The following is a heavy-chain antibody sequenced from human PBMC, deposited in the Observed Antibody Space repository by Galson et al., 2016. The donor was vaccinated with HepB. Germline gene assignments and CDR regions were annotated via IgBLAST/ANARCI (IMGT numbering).Heavy chain of an antibody. CDR1: GFIFSRYA. CDR3: ARGGGCSGDSCYYPDY. CDR2: ISGTPPTT. J-gene: IGHJ4*02. V-gene: IGHV3-23*01. Sequence: SLRLSCAASGFIFSRYAMSWVRQAPGKGLEWVSAISGTPPTTDHADSVKGRFTISRDDSKNTLFLQMSSLSDDDTALYFCARGGGCSGDSCYYPDYWGRGTLVTVSS. D-gene: IGHD2-2*01.